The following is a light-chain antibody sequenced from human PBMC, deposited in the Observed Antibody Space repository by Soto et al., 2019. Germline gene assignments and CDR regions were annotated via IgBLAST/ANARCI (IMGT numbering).Light chain of an antibody. CDR2: DGS. Sequence: TQHASMAWSRGRAMIMAFTVTIIDLGIYNLVSWYQQFPDKAPKLIIYDGSDRPSGVSDRFSGSKSGNTASLTISVLQGEDEAASFSSFYPSRSTNVLGTRPNV. J-gene: IGLJ1*01. V-gene: IGLV2-14*02. CDR3: SFYPSRSTNV. CDR1: IIDLGIYNL.